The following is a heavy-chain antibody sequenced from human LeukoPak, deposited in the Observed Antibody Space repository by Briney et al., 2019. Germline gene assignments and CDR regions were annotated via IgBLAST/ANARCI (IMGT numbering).Heavy chain of an antibody. D-gene: IGHD1-26*01. CDR1: GGTFSSYA. Sequence: SVKVSCKASGGTFSSYAISWVRQAPGQGLEWMGGIIPIFGTANYAQKFQGRVTMTRDTSISTAYMELSRLRSDDTAVYYCARGGNYYFWGQGTLVTVSS. V-gene: IGHV1-69*05. CDR2: IIPIFGTA. CDR3: ARGGNYYF. J-gene: IGHJ4*02.